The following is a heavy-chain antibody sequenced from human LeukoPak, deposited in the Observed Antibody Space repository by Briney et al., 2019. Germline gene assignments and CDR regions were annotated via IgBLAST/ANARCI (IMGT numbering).Heavy chain of an antibody. CDR1: GYTFTSYG. V-gene: IGHV1-18*01. Sequence: ASVKVSCKASGYTFTSYGITWVRQAPGHGLEWMGWISTYNGNTNYAQKLQGRVTMTTDTSTSTAYMELRSLRSDDTAVYFCARDVSTVGATSSFGYWGQGTLVTVSS. D-gene: IGHD1-26*01. CDR2: ISTYNGNT. CDR3: ARDVSTVGATSSFGY. J-gene: IGHJ4*02.